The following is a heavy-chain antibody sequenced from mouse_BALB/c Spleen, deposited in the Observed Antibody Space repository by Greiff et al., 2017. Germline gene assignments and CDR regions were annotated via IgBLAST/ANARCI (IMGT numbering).Heavy chain of an antibody. J-gene: IGHJ4*01. CDR1: GFSLTSYG. Sequence: VQGVESGPGLVAPSQSLSITCTVSGFSLTSYGVHWVRQPPGKGLEWLGVIWAGGSTNYNSALMSRLSISKDNSKSQVFLKMNSLQTDDTAMYYCARDHGSSYYYAMDYWGQGTSVTVSS. V-gene: IGHV2-9*02. CDR2: IWAGGST. D-gene: IGHD1-1*01. CDR3: ARDHGSSYYYAMDY.